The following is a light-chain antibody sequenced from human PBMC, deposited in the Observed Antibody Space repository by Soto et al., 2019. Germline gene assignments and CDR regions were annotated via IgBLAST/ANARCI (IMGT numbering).Light chain of an antibody. V-gene: IGLV2-14*01. Sequence: QSALTQPASVSGSPGQSVTISCTGTSSDVGAYNYVSWYQEHPGKAPKLMIYAVSSRPSGVSARFSGSKSDNTASLTISGLQAEEEADYYCCSYSRSDSYVFGTGTKLTVL. CDR2: AVS. CDR3: CSYSRSDSYV. J-gene: IGLJ1*01. CDR1: SSDVGAYNY.